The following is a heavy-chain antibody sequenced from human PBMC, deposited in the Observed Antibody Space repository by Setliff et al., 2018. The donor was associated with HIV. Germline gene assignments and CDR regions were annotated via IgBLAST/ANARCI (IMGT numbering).Heavy chain of an antibody. CDR3: AREIGDYYDSSGYYPPADYYYGMDV. J-gene: IGHJ6*02. D-gene: IGHD3-22*01. Sequence: PSETLSLTCTVSGGSISSYYWSWIRQPAGKGLEWIGRIYTSGSTNYNPSLKSRVTMSIDTSKNQFYLRLTSVTAADTALYYCAREIGDYYDSSGYYPPADYYYGMDVWGQGTSVTVSS. V-gene: IGHV4-4*07. CDR2: IYTSGST. CDR1: GGSISSYY.